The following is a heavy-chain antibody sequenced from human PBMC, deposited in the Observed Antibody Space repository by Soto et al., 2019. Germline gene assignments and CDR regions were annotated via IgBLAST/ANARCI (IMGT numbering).Heavy chain of an antibody. V-gene: IGHV3-21*01. CDR2: ISSSSSYI. CDR1: GFTFSSYS. Sequence: KTGGSLRLSCAASGFTFSSYSMNWVRQAPGKGLEWVSSISSSSSYIYYADSVKGRFTISRDNAKNSLYLQMNSLRAEDTAVYYCARDGYNWNDEGASYYFDYWGQGTLVTVSS. D-gene: IGHD1-20*01. CDR3: ARDGYNWNDEGASYYFDY. J-gene: IGHJ4*02.